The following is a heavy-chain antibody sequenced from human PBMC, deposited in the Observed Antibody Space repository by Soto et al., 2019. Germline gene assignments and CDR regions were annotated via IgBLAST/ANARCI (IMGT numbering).Heavy chain of an antibody. Sequence: QVQLQESGPGLVKPSQILSLTCTVSGGSIRSGGYYWSWIRQHPGKGLEWIGYIYYSGSTYYNPSLKSRVTISVATSKNQFSLKLSSVTAADTAVYYCAREMSLRVLDYWGQGTLVTVSS. J-gene: IGHJ4*02. D-gene: IGHD4-17*01. CDR2: IYYSGST. CDR3: AREMSLRVLDY. V-gene: IGHV4-31*03. CDR1: GGSIRSGGYY.